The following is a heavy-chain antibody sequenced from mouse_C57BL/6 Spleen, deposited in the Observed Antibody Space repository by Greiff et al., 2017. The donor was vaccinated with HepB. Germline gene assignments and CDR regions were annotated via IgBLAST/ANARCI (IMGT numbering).Heavy chain of an antibody. D-gene: IGHD3-3*01. CDR3: ARGRWDRYFDV. CDR1: GYSFTSYY. CDR2: IYPGSGNT. V-gene: IGHV1-66*01. Sequence: QVQLQQSGPELVKPGASVKISCKASGYSFTSYYIHWVKQRPGQGLEWIGWIYPGSGNTKYNEKFKGKATLTADTSSSTAYMQLSSLTSEDSAVYYCARGRWDRYFDVWGTGTTVTVSS. J-gene: IGHJ1*03.